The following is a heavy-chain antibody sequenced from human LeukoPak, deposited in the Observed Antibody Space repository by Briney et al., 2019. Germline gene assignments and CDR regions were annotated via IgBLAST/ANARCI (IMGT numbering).Heavy chain of an antibody. D-gene: IGHD6-19*01. CDR2: IYHSGST. V-gene: IGHV4-30-2*01. CDR1: GGSISSGGYS. J-gene: IGHJ4*02. CDR3: ARGGWGSGGYYFDY. Sequence: PSQTLSLTCAVSGGSISSGGYSWSWIRQPPGKGLEWIGYIYHSGSTHYNPSLKSRVTISVGRSKNQFSLKLSSVTAADTAVYYCARGGWGSGGYYFDYWGQGTLVTVSS.